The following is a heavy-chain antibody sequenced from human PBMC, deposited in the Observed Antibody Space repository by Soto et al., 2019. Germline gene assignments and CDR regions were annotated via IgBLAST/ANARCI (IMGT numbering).Heavy chain of an antibody. V-gene: IGHV3-74*01. CDR1: GCTFSSYW. J-gene: IGHJ4*02. CDR3: AIITGAKFDY. CDR2: INSDGSSK. D-gene: IGHD3-16*01. Sequence: EVQLVESGGGLVQPGGSLRLSCAASGCTFSSYWMHWVRQAPGKGLVWVSRINSDGSSKSYADSVKGRFTISRDNAKNTLYLQMNSLRAEDTAVYYCAIITGAKFDYWGQGTLVTVSS.